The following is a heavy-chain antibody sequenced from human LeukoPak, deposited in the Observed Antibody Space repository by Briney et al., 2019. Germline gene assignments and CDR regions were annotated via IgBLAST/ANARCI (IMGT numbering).Heavy chain of an antibody. CDR1: GGSISSYY. Sequence: SETLSLTCTVSGGSISSYYWSWIRQPAGKGLEWIGRIYHSGSTYYNPSLKSRVTISVDTSKNQFSLKLSSVTAADTAVYYCARVLEGSGSYYKDYWGQGTLVTVSS. CDR3: ARVLEGSGSYYKDY. J-gene: IGHJ4*02. V-gene: IGHV4-4*07. CDR2: IYHSGST. D-gene: IGHD3-10*01.